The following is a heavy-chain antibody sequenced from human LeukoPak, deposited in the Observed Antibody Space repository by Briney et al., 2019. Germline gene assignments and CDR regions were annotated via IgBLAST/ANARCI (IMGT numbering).Heavy chain of an antibody. D-gene: IGHD5-24*01. V-gene: IGHV3-30*03. CDR1: GFTFSSYS. J-gene: IGHJ4*02. CDR3: ARERWLHGDY. CDR2: ISYDGSNK. Sequence: PGGSLRLSCAASGFTFSSYSMNWVRQAPGKGLEWVAVISYDGSNKYYADSVKGRFTISRDNSKNTLYLQMNSLRAEDTAVYYCARERWLHGDYWGQGTLVTVSS.